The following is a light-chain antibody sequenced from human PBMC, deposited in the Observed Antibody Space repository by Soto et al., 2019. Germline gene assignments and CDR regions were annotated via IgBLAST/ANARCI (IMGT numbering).Light chain of an antibody. J-gene: IGKJ5*01. CDR3: QTYDSWPL. CDR1: QSVSSN. CDR2: DAS. Sequence: EIERTKSPARLSVSQWDRPHLSCRASQSVSSNLAWHQQKPGQAPRILMYDASTRATGIPARFSGSGSGTEFTLTISGLQSEDFAVYYCQTYDSWPLFGQGTRLEIK. V-gene: IGKV3-15*01.